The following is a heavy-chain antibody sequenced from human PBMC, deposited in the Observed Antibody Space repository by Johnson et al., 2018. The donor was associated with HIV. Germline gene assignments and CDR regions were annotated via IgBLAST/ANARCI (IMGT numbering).Heavy chain of an antibody. CDR1: GFTFSNYA. CDR3: TTGVFHAFDM. Sequence: MQLVESGGGLVQPGGSLRLSCAASGFTFSNYAMHWVRQAPGQGLVWVSRIVSDVSSAIYTDSVTGRFTISRDNTKNTVYLQMNSLRAEDTAVYYCTTGVFHAFDMWGQGTMVTVSS. D-gene: IGHD3-10*01. J-gene: IGHJ3*02. V-gene: IGHV3-74*02. CDR2: IVSDVSSA.